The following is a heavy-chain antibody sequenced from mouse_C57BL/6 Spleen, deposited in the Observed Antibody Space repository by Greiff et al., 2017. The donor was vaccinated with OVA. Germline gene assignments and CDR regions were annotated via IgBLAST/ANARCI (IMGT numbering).Heavy chain of an antibody. D-gene: IGHD6-1*01. V-gene: IGHV2-2*01. J-gene: IGHJ1*03. CDR2: IWSGGST. CDR3: AGGWLARRYFDV. CDR1: GFSLTSYG. Sequence: VQLVESGPGLVQPSQSLSITCTVSGFSLTSYGVHWVRQSPGKGLEWLGVIWSGGSTDYNAAFISRLSISKDNSKSQVFFKMNRLQADDTAIDYCAGGWLARRYFDVWGTGTTVTVSS.